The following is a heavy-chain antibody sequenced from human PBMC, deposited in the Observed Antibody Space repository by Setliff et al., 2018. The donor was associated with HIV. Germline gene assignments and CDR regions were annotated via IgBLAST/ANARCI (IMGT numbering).Heavy chain of an antibody. CDR2: INTDGRLT. Sequence: GGSLRLSCAASGFSFSNSWMHWVRQAPGKGLVWVSRINTDGRLTNYADSVKGRFTISRDNAKNTLYLQMNSLRAEDTAVYFCAKGAVPAAIGGYYFDSWGQGTLVTVSS. V-gene: IGHV3-74*01. CDR3: AKGAVPAAIGGYYFDS. CDR1: GFSFSNSW. D-gene: IGHD2-2*01. J-gene: IGHJ4*02.